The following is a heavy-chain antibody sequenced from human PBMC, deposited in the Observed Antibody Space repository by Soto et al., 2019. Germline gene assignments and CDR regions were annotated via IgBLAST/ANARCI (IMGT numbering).Heavy chain of an antibody. CDR2: INPNSGGT. J-gene: IGHJ6*02. V-gene: IGHV1-2*04. CDR3: AGEATGYYYGMDV. CDR1: GYTFTGYY. Sequence: QVQLVQSGAEVKKPGASVKVSCKASGYTFTGYYMHWVRQAPGQGLEWMGWINPNSGGTNYAQKCQGWVTMTRATSISTAYMELSRLRSDDTAVYYCAGEATGYYYGMDVWGQGTTVTVSS.